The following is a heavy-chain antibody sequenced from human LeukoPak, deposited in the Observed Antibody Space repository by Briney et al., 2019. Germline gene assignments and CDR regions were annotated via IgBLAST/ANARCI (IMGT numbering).Heavy chain of an antibody. D-gene: IGHD2-21*02. CDR3: AKGNCGAGDCQRYDYFYLDI. CDR2: VRLDGSNE. CDR1: GFTFINYD. J-gene: IGHJ6*03. Sequence: GGSLRLSCPASGFTFINYDLHWVRQAPGKGLEWVAFVRLDGSNEYYADSVKGRFTITIDNSRDALYLQMNNLRAEDTAVYYCAKGNCGAGDCQRYDYFYLDIWGKGATLIVSS. V-gene: IGHV3-30*02.